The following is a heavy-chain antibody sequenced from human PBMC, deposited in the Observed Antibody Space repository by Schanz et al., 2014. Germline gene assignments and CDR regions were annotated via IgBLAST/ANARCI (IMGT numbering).Heavy chain of an antibody. Sequence: QVQLVESGGGVVQPGGSLRLSCAASGFTFSSYGMHWVRQAPGKGLEWVSGIGGSGDSTHYADSVKGRFIISRDNSKNTLFLQMSSLRAEDTAVYYCARDGDFDYWGQGTLVTVSS. CDR2: IGGSGDST. CDR1: GFTFSSYG. CDR3: ARDGDFDY. V-gene: IGHV3-NL1*01. J-gene: IGHJ4*02.